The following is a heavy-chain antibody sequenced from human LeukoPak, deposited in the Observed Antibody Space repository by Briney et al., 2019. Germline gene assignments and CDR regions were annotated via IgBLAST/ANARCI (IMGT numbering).Heavy chain of an antibody. J-gene: IGHJ4*02. D-gene: IGHD3-3*01. CDR1: GGSISTYY. V-gene: IGHV4-59*01. Sequence: SETLSLTCSVSGGSISTYYWSWIRQPPGKGLEWIGYIHYSGNTNYNPSLKSRVTISVDTSKNQFSLKLSSVTAADTAVYYCARGQLEGLLFDWGQGTLVTVSS. CDR3: ARGQLEGLLFD. CDR2: IHYSGNT.